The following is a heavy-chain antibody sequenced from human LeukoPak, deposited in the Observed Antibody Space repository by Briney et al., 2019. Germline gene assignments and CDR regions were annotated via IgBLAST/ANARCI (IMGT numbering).Heavy chain of an antibody. J-gene: IGHJ4*02. Sequence: SETLSLTCTVSGGSISDYFWSWIRHPAGKGLEWIGRIYSSGSTLYNPSLKSRVTMSVDTSKNQFSLRLTSVTAADTAVYYCARGPYCGDDCYFDSWGRGTLFTVSS. V-gene: IGHV4-4*07. CDR2: IYSSGST. CDR3: ARGPYCGDDCYFDS. CDR1: GGSISDYF. D-gene: IGHD2-21*01.